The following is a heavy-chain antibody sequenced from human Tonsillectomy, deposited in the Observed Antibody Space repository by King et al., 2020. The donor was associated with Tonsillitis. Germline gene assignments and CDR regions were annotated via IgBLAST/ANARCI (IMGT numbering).Heavy chain of an antibody. Sequence: QLVQSGAEVKKPGASVKVSCKASGYTFTGYYMHWLRQAPGQGLEWMGWINPNSGDTNYAQKFQGWVTMTRDTSIGTAYMELSSLTSDDTAIYYCARDLREAVAVYFFAYWGQGTLVTVSS. J-gene: IGHJ4*02. CDR2: INPNSGDT. CDR3: ARDLREAVAVYFFAY. CDR1: GYTFTGYY. V-gene: IGHV1-2*04. D-gene: IGHD6-19*01.